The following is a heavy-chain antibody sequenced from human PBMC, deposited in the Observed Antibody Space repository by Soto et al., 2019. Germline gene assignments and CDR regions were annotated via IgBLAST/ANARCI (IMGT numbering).Heavy chain of an antibody. CDR2: IISIFGTA. Sequence: QVQLVQSGAEVKKPGSSVKVSCKASGGTFSSYAISWVRQAPGQGLEWMGGIISIFGTANYAQKFQGRVTPTADESTRTAYMELSSLRSEDTAVYYCARHVPAAGYYYGMDVWGQGTTVNVSS. CDR3: ARHVPAAGYYYGMDV. V-gene: IGHV1-69*12. J-gene: IGHJ6*02. D-gene: IGHD2-2*01. CDR1: GGTFSSYA.